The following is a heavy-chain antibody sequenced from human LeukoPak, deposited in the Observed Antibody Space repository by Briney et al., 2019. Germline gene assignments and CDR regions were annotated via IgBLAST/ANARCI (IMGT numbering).Heavy chain of an antibody. V-gene: IGHV3-33*01. Sequence: PGGSLRLSCAASGFTFSIYGMHWVRQAPGKGLEWVAVIWYDGSNKYYADSVKGRFTISRDNSKNTLYLQMNSLRAEDTAVYYCARDGMIVVARGYFDYWGQGTLVTVSS. D-gene: IGHD3-22*01. CDR3: ARDGMIVVARGYFDY. CDR2: IWYDGSNK. J-gene: IGHJ4*02. CDR1: GFTFSIYG.